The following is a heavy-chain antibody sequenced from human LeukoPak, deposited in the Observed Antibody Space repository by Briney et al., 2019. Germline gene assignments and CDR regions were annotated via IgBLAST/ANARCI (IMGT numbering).Heavy chain of an antibody. Sequence: GGSLRLSCSASGFPFSSYAMHWVRQAQGKGLEYVSAISDSGGSTYYADSVKGRFTSSRDNSKNTLYLQMSSLRADDTAVYFCVRGYSFGPCGMDVWRQGTTVSVSS. J-gene: IGHJ6*02. V-gene: IGHV3-64D*09. CDR1: GFPFSSYA. D-gene: IGHD2-15*01. CDR2: ISDSGGST. CDR3: VRGYSFGPCGMDV.